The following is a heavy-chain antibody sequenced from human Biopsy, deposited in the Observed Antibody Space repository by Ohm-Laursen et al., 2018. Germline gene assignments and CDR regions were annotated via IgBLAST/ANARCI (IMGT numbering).Heavy chain of an antibody. CDR1: EFSFSRYD. CDR3: AIFEGYSDDNLDYEHYGMDV. Sequence: SVKVSCKGSEFSFSRYDMHGVRQAPGRGLEWMGIISPSGGGTMDTQKFQDRLTMTRDTSTSTVHMELKSLKSEDTAVYYCAIFEGYSDDNLDYEHYGMDVWGQGTTVTVSS. V-gene: IGHV1-46*01. CDR2: ISPSGGGT. J-gene: IGHJ6*02. D-gene: IGHD1-26*01.